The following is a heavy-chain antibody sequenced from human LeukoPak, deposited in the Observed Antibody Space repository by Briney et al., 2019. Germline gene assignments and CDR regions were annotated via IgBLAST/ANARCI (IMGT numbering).Heavy chain of an antibody. V-gene: IGHV3-48*02. CDR1: GFTFSTKS. CDR2: ITADSGTT. J-gene: IGHJ4*02. CDR3: ASRDYFHY. Sequence: RAGGSLRLSCAVSGFTFSTKSMNWVRQAPGKGLEWVSYITADSGTTYYADSVKGRFTISRDNAKNSLYLQMNSLRDEDTAVYYCASRDYFHYWGQGTLVTVSS.